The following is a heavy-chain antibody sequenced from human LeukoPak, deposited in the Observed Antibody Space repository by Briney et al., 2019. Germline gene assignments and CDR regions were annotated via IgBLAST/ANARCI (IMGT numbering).Heavy chain of an antibody. CDR3: AKGLQLWAPIDY. CDR1: GFTFSSYG. Sequence: GRSLRLSCAASGFTFSSYGMHWVRQAPGKGLEWVAVIWYDGSNKYYADSVKGRFTISRDNSKNTLYLQMNSLRAEDTAVYYCAKGLQLWAPIDYWGQGTLVTVSS. D-gene: IGHD5-18*01. V-gene: IGHV3-33*06. J-gene: IGHJ4*02. CDR2: IWYDGSNK.